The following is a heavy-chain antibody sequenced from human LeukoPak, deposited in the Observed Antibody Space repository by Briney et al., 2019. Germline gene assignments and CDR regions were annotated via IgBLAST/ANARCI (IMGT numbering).Heavy chain of an antibody. V-gene: IGHV4-59*12. CDR1: GGSISSYY. J-gene: IGHJ4*02. Sequence: PSETLSLTCTVSGGSISSYYWSWIRQPPGKGLEWIAYISDIGSINYNPSLKSRVTISVDTSENQFSLKLSSVTAADTAVYYCARGQGERTDSSGYYYYFDYWGQGTLVTVSS. D-gene: IGHD3-22*01. CDR2: ISDIGSI. CDR3: ARGQGERTDSSGYYYYFDY.